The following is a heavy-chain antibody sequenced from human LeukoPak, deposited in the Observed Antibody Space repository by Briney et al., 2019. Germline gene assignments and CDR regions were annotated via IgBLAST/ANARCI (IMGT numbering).Heavy chain of an antibody. CDR2: TSDRGDYT. V-gene: IGHV3-23*01. Sequence: GGSLRLSCAASGFTFTSYSMSWVRQAPGKGLEWVSGTSDRGDYTYYADSVKGRFTISSDNSKDTLYLQMNSLRAEDTAVYYCARNENSGWGYFDYWGQGTLVTVSS. D-gene: IGHD5-12*01. CDR1: GFTFTSYS. J-gene: IGHJ4*02. CDR3: ARNENSGWGYFDY.